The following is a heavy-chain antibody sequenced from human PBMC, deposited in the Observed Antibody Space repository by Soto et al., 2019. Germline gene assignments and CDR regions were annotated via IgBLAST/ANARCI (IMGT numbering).Heavy chain of an antibody. Sequence: GGSLRLSCAASGFTFSDYYMSWIRQAPGKGLEWVSYISSSGSTIYYADSVKGRFTISRDNAKNSLYLQMNSLRAEDTAVYYCARDSAGGQLVHNYYYYYMDVWGKGTTVTVSS. CDR3: ARDSAGGQLVHNYYYYYMDV. D-gene: IGHD6-6*01. J-gene: IGHJ6*03. V-gene: IGHV3-11*01. CDR1: GFTFSDYY. CDR2: ISSSGSTI.